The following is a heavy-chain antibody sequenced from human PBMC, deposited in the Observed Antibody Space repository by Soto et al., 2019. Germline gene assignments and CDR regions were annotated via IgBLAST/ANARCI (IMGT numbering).Heavy chain of an antibody. CDR3: ARPETDS. CDR2: IYPADSDT. J-gene: IGHJ4*02. CDR1: GSTFTSNW. V-gene: IGHV5-51*01. Sequence: GDSLKISCKASGSTFTSNWPGWVRQMPGKGLEWMGVIYPADSDTRYNPSFQGQVTISADKSISTAYLQWSSMKASDSAMYYCARPETDSWGQGILVTVYS.